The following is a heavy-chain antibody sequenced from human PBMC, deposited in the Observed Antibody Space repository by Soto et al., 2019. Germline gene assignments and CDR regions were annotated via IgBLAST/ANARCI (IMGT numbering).Heavy chain of an antibody. Sequence: QVQLVQSGAEVKKPGASVKVSCKASGYTFTSYDINWVRQATGPGLEWMGWMNPNSGNTGYAQKFQGRVTMTRNTSISTADMELSSLRAEDTAVYYCARGWNYYDSSGYCNYWGQVNLVTVAS. J-gene: IGHJ4*02. CDR1: GYTFTSYD. D-gene: IGHD3-22*01. CDR3: ARGWNYYDSSGYCNY. V-gene: IGHV1-8*01. CDR2: MNPNSGNT.